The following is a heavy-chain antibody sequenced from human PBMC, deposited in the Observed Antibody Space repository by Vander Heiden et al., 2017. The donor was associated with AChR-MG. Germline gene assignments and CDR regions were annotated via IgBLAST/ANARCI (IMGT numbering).Heavy chain of an antibody. CDR1: GGSISSSSYY. Sequence: QLQLQESGPGLVKPSETLSLTCSVSGGSISSSSYYWGWIRQPPGKGLEWIGSIYYSGSTYYNPSLKSRVTIVVDTSKNQFSLKLSSVTAADTAVYYCATDDSSGYDAFDIWGQGTMLTVSS. V-gene: IGHV4-39*01. CDR2: IYYSGST. CDR3: ATDDSSGYDAFDI. D-gene: IGHD3-22*01. J-gene: IGHJ3*02.